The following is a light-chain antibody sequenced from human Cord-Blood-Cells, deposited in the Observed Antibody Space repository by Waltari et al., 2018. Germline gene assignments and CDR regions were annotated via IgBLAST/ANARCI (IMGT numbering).Light chain of an antibody. CDR3: SAYTSSSTLDV. CDR2: DVS. CDR1: SSDVGGYNY. J-gene: IGLJ1*01. Sequence: QSALTQPASVSGSPGQSITISCTGTSSDVGGYNYVSWYQQHPGKAPKLMIYDVSNRPSGVSNRCSGSKAGNAASLTISGLQAEDEADYYGSAYTSSSTLDVVGTGTKVTVL. V-gene: IGLV2-14*01.